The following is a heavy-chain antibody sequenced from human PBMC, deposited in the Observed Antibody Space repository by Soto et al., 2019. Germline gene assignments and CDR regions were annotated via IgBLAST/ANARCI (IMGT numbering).Heavy chain of an antibody. V-gene: IGHV1-2*04. D-gene: IGHD2-8*01. CDR2: INPKSGGT. J-gene: IGHJ6*01. CDR3: ARGDSTDCSNGVCSFFYNHDMDV. CDR1: GYSFTDYH. Sequence: ASVKVSCKASGYSFTDYHIHWVRQAPGQGLEWLGRINPKSGGTSTAQKFQGWVTMTTDTSISTASMELTRLTSDDTAIYYCARGDSTDCSNGVCSFFYNHDMDVWG.